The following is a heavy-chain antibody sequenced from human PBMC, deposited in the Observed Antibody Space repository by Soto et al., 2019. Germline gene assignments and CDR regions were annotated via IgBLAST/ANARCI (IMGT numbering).Heavy chain of an antibody. CDR2: ISTSGATR. Sequence: EVQLVESGGGLVQPGGSLRLSCVASGFTFSTDSMNWVRQAPGKGLEWVAHISTSGATRYYADSVKGRFTISRDNAKTSLYLQMDSRRNEDRAVYYCARFFGSGFDYWGQGTLVTVSS. CDR3: ARFFGSGFDY. V-gene: IGHV3-48*02. J-gene: IGHJ4*02. D-gene: IGHD6-19*01. CDR1: GFTFSTDS.